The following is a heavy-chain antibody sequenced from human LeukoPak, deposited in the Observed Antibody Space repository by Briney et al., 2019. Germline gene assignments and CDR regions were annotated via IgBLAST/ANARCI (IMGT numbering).Heavy chain of an antibody. CDR1: GGTFSGYA. CDR3: ARAPWYYYGSGSYYPGVYWFDP. Sequence: SVKVSCKASGGTFSGYAISWVRQAPGQGLEWMGGIIPIFGTANYAQKFQGRVTITADESTSTAYMELSSLRSEDTAVYCCARAPWYYYGSGSYYPGVYWFDPWGQGTLVTVSS. CDR2: IIPIFGTA. D-gene: IGHD3-10*01. V-gene: IGHV1-69*01. J-gene: IGHJ5*02.